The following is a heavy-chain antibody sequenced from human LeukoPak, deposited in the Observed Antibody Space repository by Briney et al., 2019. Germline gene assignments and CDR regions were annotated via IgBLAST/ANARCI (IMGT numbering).Heavy chain of an antibody. Sequence: GGSLRLSCTASGVTFSSHEMNWVRQPPGKGLQWISNINHIGQTTYYADSVKGRFAISRDNAKNSLYLQMNSLRAEDTAVYYCARGMGAVDYWGQGTLVTVSS. CDR1: GVTFSSHE. J-gene: IGHJ4*02. D-gene: IGHD1-26*01. CDR3: ARGMGAVDY. V-gene: IGHV3-48*03. CDR2: INHIGQTT.